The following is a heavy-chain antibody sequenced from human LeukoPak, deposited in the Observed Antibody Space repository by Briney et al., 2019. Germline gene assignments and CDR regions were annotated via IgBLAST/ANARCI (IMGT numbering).Heavy chain of an antibody. J-gene: IGHJ3*02. D-gene: IGHD6-19*01. CDR3: ARGSSGWENDAFDI. V-gene: IGHV4-59*01. CDR1: GPSISRYY. Sequence: TASETLSLTCTVSGPSISRYYSSWTRQPPGKGREWLGYIYYSGSTNYNPSLKSRVTIPVDTSKNQFSLKLSSVTAAATAVYYCARGSSGWENDAFDIWGQGTMVTVSS. CDR2: IYYSGST.